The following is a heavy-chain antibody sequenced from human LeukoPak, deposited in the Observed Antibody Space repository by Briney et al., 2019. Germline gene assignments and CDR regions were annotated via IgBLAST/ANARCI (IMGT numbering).Heavy chain of an antibody. CDR1: GYTFTSYD. V-gene: IGHV1-8*01. CDR2: MNPNSGNT. CDR3: ARIRWAKKRGWYPGGFDY. D-gene: IGHD6-19*01. Sequence: ASVKVSCKASGYTFTSYDMNWVRQATGQGLEWMGWMNPNSGNTGYAQKFQGRVTMTRNTSISTAYMELSSLRSEDTAVYYCARIRWAKKRGWYPGGFDYWGQGTLVTVSS. J-gene: IGHJ4*02.